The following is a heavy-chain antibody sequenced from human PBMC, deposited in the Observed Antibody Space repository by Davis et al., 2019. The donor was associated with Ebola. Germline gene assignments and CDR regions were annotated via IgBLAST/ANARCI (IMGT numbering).Heavy chain of an antibody. CDR2: ISVGGGST. D-gene: IGHD2-2*01. CDR3: ASSPSDIVVTNWFDP. CDR1: GFTFSRYA. J-gene: IGHJ5*02. V-gene: IGHV3-23*01. Sequence: GESLKISCAASGFTFSRYAMSWVRQAPGKGLEWVSGISVGGGSTHYADSVKGRFTISRDNSKNTLYLQMNSLRAEDTAVYYCASSPSDIVVTNWFDPWGQGTLVTVSS.